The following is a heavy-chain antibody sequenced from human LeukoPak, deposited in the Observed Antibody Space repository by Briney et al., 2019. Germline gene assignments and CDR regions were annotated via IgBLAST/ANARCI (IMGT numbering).Heavy chain of an antibody. D-gene: IGHD2-15*01. V-gene: IGHV4-34*01. CDR2: INHSGST. Sequence: PSETLSLTCAVYGGSFSGYYWSWIRQPPGKGLEWIGEINHSGSTNYNPSLKSRVTISVGTSKNQFSLKLSSVTAADTAVYYCARGAYCSGGSCYFSYYYYYYGMDVWGQGTTVTVSS. CDR1: GGSFSGYY. J-gene: IGHJ6*02. CDR3: ARGAYCSGGSCYFSYYYYYYGMDV.